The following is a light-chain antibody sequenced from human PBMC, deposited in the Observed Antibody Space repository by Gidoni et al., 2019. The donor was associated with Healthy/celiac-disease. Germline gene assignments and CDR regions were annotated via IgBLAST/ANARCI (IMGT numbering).Light chain of an antibody. CDR1: QSISSY. V-gene: IGKV1-39*01. CDR3: HRRYSTSFT. CDR2: AAS. J-gene: IGKJ3*01. Sequence: EIPLTVTPSSLSVSVGDRVPITCRASQSISSYLNWYQQKPGQAPKLLIYAASRLQSGVPSRFRVHTSGTHISHSINSRQPENFFTYYGHRRYSTSFTFGPGTKVEIK.